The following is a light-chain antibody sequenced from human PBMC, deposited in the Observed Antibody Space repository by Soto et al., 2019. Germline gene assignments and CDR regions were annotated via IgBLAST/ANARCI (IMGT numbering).Light chain of an antibody. CDR2: AAS. V-gene: IGKV1-27*01. CDR3: QNYYNAPET. J-gene: IGKJ1*01. CDR1: QGISSY. Sequence: DLQMTQSPSSLSASVGDRVTITCRASQGISSYLAGYQQRPGKVPKVLIYAASTLHSGVPSLFSGIGSWTDFTLTISNVQPEDVATYYCQNYYNAPETFGQGTKVEIK.